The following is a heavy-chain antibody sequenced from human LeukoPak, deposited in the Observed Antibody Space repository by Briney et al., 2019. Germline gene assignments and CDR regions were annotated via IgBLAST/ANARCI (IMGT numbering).Heavy chain of an antibody. CDR2: INHSGST. J-gene: IGHJ4*02. V-gene: IGHV4-34*01. D-gene: IGHD3-3*01. CDR1: GGSFSGYY. CDR3: AIGQGFRFLEWLVAIDY. Sequence: PSETLSLTCAVYGGSFSGYYWSWIRQPPGKGLEWIGEINHSGSTNYNPSLKSRVTISVDTSKNQFSLKLSSVTAADTAVYYCAIGQGFRFLEWLVAIDYWGQGTLVTVSS.